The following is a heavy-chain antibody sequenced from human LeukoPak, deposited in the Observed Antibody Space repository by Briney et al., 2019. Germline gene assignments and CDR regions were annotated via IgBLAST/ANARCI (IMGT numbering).Heavy chain of an antibody. J-gene: IGHJ4*02. CDR3: ANVYSNYWEWEY. CDR2: INPNSGGT. V-gene: IGHV1-2*02. Sequence: ASVKVSCKASGYTFTGYYLHWVRQAPGQGLEWMGWINPNSGGTNYAQKFQGRVTMTRDTSISTAYMELYSLTSDDTAVYYRANVYSNYWEWEYWGQGTLVTVSS. D-gene: IGHD1-26*01. CDR1: GYTFTGYY.